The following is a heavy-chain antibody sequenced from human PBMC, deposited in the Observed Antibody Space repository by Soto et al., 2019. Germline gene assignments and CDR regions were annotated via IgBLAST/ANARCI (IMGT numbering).Heavy chain of an antibody. J-gene: IGHJ4*02. CDR3: VKSRGGNNFDFFD. V-gene: IGHV3-64D*06. Sequence: GGSLRLSCAASGFTFSSFALHWVRQAPRKGLEYISGVRGNGDPPFYADSVKGRFTISRDNSQKTFYLQMTALNVDDTAVYYCVKSRGGNNFDFFDWGQGTLVTVSS. CDR2: VRGNGDPP. D-gene: IGHD5-12*01. CDR1: GFTFSSFA.